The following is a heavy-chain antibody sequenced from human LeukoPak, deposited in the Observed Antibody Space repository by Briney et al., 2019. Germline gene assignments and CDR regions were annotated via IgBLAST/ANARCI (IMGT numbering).Heavy chain of an antibody. CDR3: AKGIGGNHDRYFDY. D-gene: IGHD4-23*01. Sequence: GGSLRLSCTASGFTFGDYAMSWVRQAPGKGLEWVGFIRSKAYGGTTEYAASVKGRFTISRDDSKSIAYLQMNSLRAEDTAVYYCAKGIGGNHDRYFDYWGQGTLVTVSS. CDR1: GFTFGDYA. V-gene: IGHV3-49*04. CDR2: IRSKAYGGTT. J-gene: IGHJ4*02.